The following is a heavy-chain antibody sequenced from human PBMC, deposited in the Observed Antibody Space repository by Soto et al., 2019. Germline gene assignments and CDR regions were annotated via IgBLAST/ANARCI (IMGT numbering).Heavy chain of an antibody. CDR2: IYYSGST. CDR1: GGSISSGGYY. J-gene: IGHJ6*02. Sequence: SETLSLTCTVSGGSISSGGYYWSWIRQHPGKGLEWIGYIYYSGSTYYNPSLKSRVTISVDTSKNQFSLKLSSVTAADTAVYYCARAGKPFIAARPSYYYYGMDVWGQGTTVTVSS. CDR3: ARAGKPFIAARPSYYYYGMDV. V-gene: IGHV4-31*03. D-gene: IGHD6-6*01.